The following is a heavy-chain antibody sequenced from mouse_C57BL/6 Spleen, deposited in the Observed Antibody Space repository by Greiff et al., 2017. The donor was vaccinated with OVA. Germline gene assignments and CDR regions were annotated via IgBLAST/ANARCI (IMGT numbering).Heavy chain of an antibody. CDR1: GYSFTSGYY. CDR2: ISYDGSN. V-gene: IGHV3-6*01. D-gene: IGHD2-10*01. Sequence: VQLQQSGPGLVKPSQSLSLSCSVTGYSFTSGYYWYWSRKPPGNKLEWVGYISYDGSNNYTPYLKNRITITSYTSKNQSVLKLNSVTTDDTTTYYCARDSYYYFDYWGQGTTLTVSS. J-gene: IGHJ2*01. CDR3: ARDSYYYFDY.